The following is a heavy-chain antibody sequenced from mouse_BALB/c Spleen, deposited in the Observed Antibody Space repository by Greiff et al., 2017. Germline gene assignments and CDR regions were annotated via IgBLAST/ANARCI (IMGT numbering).Heavy chain of an antibody. V-gene: IGHV6-6*02. CDR2: IRLKSNNYAT. CDR3: TRYYYFDY. CDR1: GFTFSNYW. Sequence: EVHLVESRGGLVQPGGSMKLSCVASGFTFSNYWMNWVRQSPEKGLEWVAEIRLKSNNYATHYAESVKGRFTISRDDSKSSVYLQMNNLRAEDTGIYYCTRYYYFDYWGQGTTLTVSS. J-gene: IGHJ2*01.